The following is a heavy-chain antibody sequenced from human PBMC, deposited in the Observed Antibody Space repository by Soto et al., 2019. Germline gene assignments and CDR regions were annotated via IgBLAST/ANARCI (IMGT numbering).Heavy chain of an antibody. Sequence: EVHLLESGGTLIQPGGSLRLSCAASGFDFSTYAMTWDRQAPGKGLEWVSGITYSGDTTYYADSVKGRFTISRDNFKTPVYLQRNSLRPDDTAMYYCAKDSPGTSSVTSDYWGQGTLVTVSS. J-gene: IGHJ4*02. CDR2: ITYSGDTT. CDR1: GFDFSTYA. D-gene: IGHD4-17*01. CDR3: AKDSPGTSSVTSDY. V-gene: IGHV3-23*01.